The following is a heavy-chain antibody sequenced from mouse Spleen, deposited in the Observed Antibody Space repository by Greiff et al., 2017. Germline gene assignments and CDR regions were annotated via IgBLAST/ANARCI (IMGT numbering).Heavy chain of an antibody. Sequence: QVQLQQSGAELVRPGSSVKISCKASGYAFSSYWMNWVKQRPGQGLEWIGQIYPGDGDTNYNGKFKGKATLTADKSSSTAYMQLSSLTSEDSAVYFCARRSYYNGDYFDYWGQGTTLTVSS. CDR2: IYPGDGDT. J-gene: IGHJ2*01. CDR3: ARRSYYNGDYFDY. D-gene: IGHD2-12*01. V-gene: IGHV1-80*01. CDR1: GYAFSSYW.